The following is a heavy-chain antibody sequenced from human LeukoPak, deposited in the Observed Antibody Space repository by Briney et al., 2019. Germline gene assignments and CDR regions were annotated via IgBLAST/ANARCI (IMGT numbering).Heavy chain of an antibody. D-gene: IGHD5-18*01. J-gene: IGHJ5*02. CDR1: GGSISSYY. V-gene: IGHV4-59*08. CDR3: ARRRYSYGPNWFDP. Sequence: KSSETLSLTCTVSGGSISSYYWSWIRQPPGKGLECIGYIYNSGSTNYNPSLKSRVSISVDTSKNQFSLKLSSVTAADTAVYYCARRRYSYGPNWFDPWGQGTLVAVSS. CDR2: IYNSGST.